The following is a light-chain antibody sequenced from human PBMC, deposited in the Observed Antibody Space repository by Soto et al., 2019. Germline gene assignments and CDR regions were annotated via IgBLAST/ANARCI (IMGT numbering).Light chain of an antibody. V-gene: IGLV2-14*01. Sequence: QSVLTQPASVSGSPGQSITISCTGTSSDVGGYNYVSWYQQHPGKAPKLMIYDVSNRPSGVSNRFSGSKSGNTASLTISGLQAEDEADYYCSSYTSSSTILGGGTKLTVL. CDR2: DVS. CDR3: SSYTSSSTI. J-gene: IGLJ2*01. CDR1: SSDVGGYNY.